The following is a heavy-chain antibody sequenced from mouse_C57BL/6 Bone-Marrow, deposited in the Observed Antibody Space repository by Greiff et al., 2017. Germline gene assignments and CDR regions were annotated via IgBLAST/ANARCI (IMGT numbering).Heavy chain of an antibody. CDR2: ISDGGSYT. CDR1: GFTFSSYA. V-gene: IGHV5-4*01. Sequence: DVKLVESGGGLVKPGGSLKLSCAASGFTFSSYAMSWVRQTPEKRLEWVATISDGGSYTYYPDNVKGRFTISRDNAKNNLYLQMRNLKSDDTAMYYCARDGYFFAYGGQGTLVTVSA. D-gene: IGHD2-3*01. J-gene: IGHJ3*01. CDR3: ARDGYFFAY.